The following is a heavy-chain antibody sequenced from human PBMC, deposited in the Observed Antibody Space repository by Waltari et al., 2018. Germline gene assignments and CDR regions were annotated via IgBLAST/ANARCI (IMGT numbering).Heavy chain of an antibody. D-gene: IGHD3-3*01. CDR3: AHRQFLRDNTNQWGFDF. V-gene: IGHV2-5*02. CDR2: FYWDDDK. Sequence: QITLKESGPTLVKPKETLTLTCSFSGFSLRTKGVGVGWIRQPPGKGLEWLARFYWDDDKTYNPSLKTRLTIIKDTSKSQVVLTMTNMDPADTATYFCAHRQFLRDNTNQWGFDFWGQGILVTVSS. J-gene: IGHJ4*02. CDR1: GFSLRTKGVG.